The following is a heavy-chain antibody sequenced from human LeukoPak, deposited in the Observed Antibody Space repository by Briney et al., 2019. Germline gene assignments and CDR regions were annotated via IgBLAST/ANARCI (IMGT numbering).Heavy chain of an antibody. J-gene: IGHJ6*02. D-gene: IGHD4-17*01. V-gene: IGHV3-21*04. CDR1: GFTFSSYS. CDR2: ISSSSSYI. Sequence: GSLRLSCAASGFTFSSYSMNWVRQAPGKGLEWVSSISSSSSYIYYADSVKGRFTISRDNAKNSLYLQMNSLRAEDTAVYYCARLGEMTTVTPGLVNTYYYYYYGMDVWGQGTTVTVSS. CDR3: ARLGEMTTVTPGLVNTYYYYYYGMDV.